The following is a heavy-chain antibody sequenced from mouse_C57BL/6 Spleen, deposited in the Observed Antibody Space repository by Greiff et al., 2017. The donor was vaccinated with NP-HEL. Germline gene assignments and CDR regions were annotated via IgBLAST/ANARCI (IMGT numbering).Heavy chain of an antibody. CDR3: TRYGRVYDHDGGGYAMDY. J-gene: IGHJ4*01. Sequence: EVQVVESGEGLVKPGGSLKLSCAASGFTFSSYAMSWVRQTPEKRLEWVAYISSGGDYIYYADTVKGRFTISRDNARNTLYLQMSSLKSEDTAMYYCTRYGRVYDHDGGGYAMDYWGQGTSVTVSS. V-gene: IGHV5-9-1*02. CDR1: GFTFSSYA. D-gene: IGHD2-4*01. CDR2: ISSGGDYI.